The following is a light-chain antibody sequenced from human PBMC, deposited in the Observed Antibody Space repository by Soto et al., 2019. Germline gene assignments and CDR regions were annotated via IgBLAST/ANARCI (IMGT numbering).Light chain of an antibody. CDR1: SSDVGAYNY. V-gene: IGLV2-14*01. CDR3: TSYTRTSTLYV. Sequence: QSVLTQPASVSGSPGQSITISCTGTSSDVGAYNYVSWYQRHPGKAPKLMIYEVSNRPSGVSNRFSGSKSGNTASLTISGLQAEDEADYYCTSYTRTSTLYVFGTGTKVTVL. CDR2: EVS. J-gene: IGLJ1*01.